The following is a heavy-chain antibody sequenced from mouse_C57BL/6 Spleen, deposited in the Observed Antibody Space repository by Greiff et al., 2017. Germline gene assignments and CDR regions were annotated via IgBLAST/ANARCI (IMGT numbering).Heavy chain of an antibody. CDR1: GYTFTSYW. J-gene: IGHJ4*01. V-gene: IGHV1-72*01. CDR2: IDPNSGGT. Sequence: VQLQQPGAELVQPGASVKLSCKASGYTFTSYWMHWVKQRPGRGLVWIGRIDPNSGGTKYNEKFKSKATLTVDTPSSTAYMQLSSLTSEDSAVYFCARGLYGYAMYYWGPGTSDTVST. CDR3: ARGLYGYAMYY. D-gene: IGHD1-1*02.